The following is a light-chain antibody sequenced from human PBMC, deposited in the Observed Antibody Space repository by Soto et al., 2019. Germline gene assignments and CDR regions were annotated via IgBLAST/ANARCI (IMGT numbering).Light chain of an antibody. CDR2: KAS. J-gene: IGKJ1*01. Sequence: DIQMTQSPPTLSASAGDRVTITCRASESISSWLAWYQQKPGKAPKLLMYKASSLESGVPSRFSGSGSGTEFTLTISSLQPDDFATYYCQQYNVYPWTFGQGTKVDIK. CDR1: ESISSW. CDR3: QQYNVYPWT. V-gene: IGKV1-5*03.